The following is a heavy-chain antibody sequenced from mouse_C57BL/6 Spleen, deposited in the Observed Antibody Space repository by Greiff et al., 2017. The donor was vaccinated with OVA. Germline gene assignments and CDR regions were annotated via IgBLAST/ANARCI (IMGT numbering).Heavy chain of an antibody. J-gene: IGHJ2*01. V-gene: IGHV1-80*01. Sequence: QVTLKVSGAELVKPGASVKISCKASGYAFSSYWMNWVKQRPGKGLEWIGQIYPGDGDTNYNGKFKGKATLTADKSSSTAYMQLSSLTSEDSAVYFCARNYYGSSPSFDYWGQGTTLTVSS. CDR2: IYPGDGDT. CDR3: ARNYYGSSPSFDY. D-gene: IGHD1-1*01. CDR1: GYAFSSYW.